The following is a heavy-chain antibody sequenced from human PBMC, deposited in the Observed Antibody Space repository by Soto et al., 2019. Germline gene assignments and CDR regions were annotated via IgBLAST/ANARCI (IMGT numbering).Heavy chain of an antibody. CDR3: VREDIVVVVVGGY. CDR2: IKCDGSEK. D-gene: IGHD2-15*01. V-gene: IGHV3-7*03. J-gene: IGHJ4*02. CDR1: GFTFSSSW. Sequence: GGSLRLSCAASGFTFSSSWMHWVCQAPEKGQEWVADIKCDGSEKYYVDSVKGRLTISRDNAKNSLYLQVNSLRAEDMTVYYCVREDIVVVVVGGYWGQGTLVTVSS.